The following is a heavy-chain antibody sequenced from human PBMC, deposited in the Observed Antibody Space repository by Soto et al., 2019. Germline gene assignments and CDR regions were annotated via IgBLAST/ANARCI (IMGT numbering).Heavy chain of an antibody. CDR1: GYTFTSYA. CDR2: INAGNGNT. Sequence: QVQLVQSGAEVKKPGASVKVSCKASGYTFTSYAMHWVRQAPGQRLEWMGWINAGNGNTKYSQKFQGRVTITRDTSASTAYMELSSLRSEDTAVYYCAREGDCSSTRCRFYYYYYGMDVWGQGTTVTVSS. V-gene: IGHV1-3*01. CDR3: AREGDCSSTRCRFYYYYYGMDV. J-gene: IGHJ6*02. D-gene: IGHD2-2*01.